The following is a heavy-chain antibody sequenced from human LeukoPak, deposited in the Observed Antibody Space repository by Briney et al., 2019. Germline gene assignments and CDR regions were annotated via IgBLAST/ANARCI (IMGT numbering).Heavy chain of an antibody. CDR3: ARDDWNYDFWSGYYGSPNWFDP. V-gene: IGHV1-18*01. Sequence: ASVKVSCKASGYTFTSYGISWVRQAPGQGLEWMGWISAYNGNTNYAQKLQGGVTMTTDTSTSTAYMELRSLRSDDTAVYYCARDDWNYDFWSGYYGSPNWFDPWGQGTLVTVSS. J-gene: IGHJ5*02. CDR2: ISAYNGNT. CDR1: GYTFTSYG. D-gene: IGHD3-3*01.